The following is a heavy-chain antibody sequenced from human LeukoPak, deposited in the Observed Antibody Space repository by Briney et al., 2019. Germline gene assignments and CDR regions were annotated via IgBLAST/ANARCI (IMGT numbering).Heavy chain of an antibody. J-gene: IGHJ4*02. CDR3: ARAGLNDYGASYYFDY. V-gene: IGHV4-59*08. CDR1: LGSINSDY. D-gene: IGHD4-17*01. Sequence: PSETLSLTRSVSLGSINSDYWSSIRQPPGQGLEWIGYIYYTGNTNYNPSLKRRVTISVDTSKNQSSLRLTPLTAADTAVYYCARAGLNDYGASYYFDYWGQGTLVTVSS. CDR2: IYYTGNT.